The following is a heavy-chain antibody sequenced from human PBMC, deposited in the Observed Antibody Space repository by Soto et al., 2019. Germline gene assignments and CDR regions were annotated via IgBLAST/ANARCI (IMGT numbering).Heavy chain of an antibody. CDR2: ISYDGSNK. Sequence: WWSLRLSCAASGFTFSSYAMHWVRQAPGKGLEWVAVISYDGSNKYYADSVKGRFTISRDNSKNTLYLQMNSLRAEDTAVYYCARGFQLVRKAPYWGQGTLVTVSS. CDR1: GFTFSSYA. V-gene: IGHV3-30-3*01. J-gene: IGHJ4*02. CDR3: ARGFQLVRKAPY. D-gene: IGHD6-13*01.